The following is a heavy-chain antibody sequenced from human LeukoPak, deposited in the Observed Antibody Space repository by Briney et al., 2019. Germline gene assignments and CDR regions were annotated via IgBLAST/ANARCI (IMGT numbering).Heavy chain of an antibody. CDR1: GFTFSRYA. Sequence: GGSLRLSCAASGFTFSRYAMSWVRPAPGKGLEWVSAIRGSGGSTYLEASLTGRFPLSSDNSKNPLHLPMNNLRALEPPQFYWAKVVKLHYIYWGQGTLVTVSS. D-gene: IGHD3-10*01. CDR3: AKVVKLHYIY. V-gene: IGHV3-23*01. CDR2: IRGSGGST. J-gene: IGHJ4*02.